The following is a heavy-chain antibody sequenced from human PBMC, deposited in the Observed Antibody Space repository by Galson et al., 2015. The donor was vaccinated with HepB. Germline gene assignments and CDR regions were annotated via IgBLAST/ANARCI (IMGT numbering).Heavy chain of an antibody. CDR3: ATDNDIGGFQGFKM. Sequence: SVKVSCKASGFIFSRSAIQWVRQARGQRLEWMGWIVVGSGDTHYAQKFQDRVTITRDMSTSTAYMELSSLRSEDPAVYFCATDNDIGGFQGFKMWGQGTMVTVSS. CDR2: IVVGSGDT. CDR1: GFIFSRSA. V-gene: IGHV1-58*02. D-gene: IGHD3-22*01. J-gene: IGHJ3*02.